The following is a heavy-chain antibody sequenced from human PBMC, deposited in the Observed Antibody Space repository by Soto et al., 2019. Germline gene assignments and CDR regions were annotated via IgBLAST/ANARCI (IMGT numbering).Heavy chain of an antibody. V-gene: IGHV4-39*01. D-gene: IGHD2-15*01. J-gene: IGHJ6*03. CDR2: IYYSGST. Sequence: TLSLTCTVSGGSISSSSYYWGWIRQPPGKGLEWIGSIYYSGSTYYNPSLKSRVTISVDTSKHQFSLKLSSVTAADTAVYYCHGYCSGGSCYRDYYYMDVWGKGTTVTVSS. CDR1: GGSISSSSYY. CDR3: HGYCSGGSCYRDYYYMDV.